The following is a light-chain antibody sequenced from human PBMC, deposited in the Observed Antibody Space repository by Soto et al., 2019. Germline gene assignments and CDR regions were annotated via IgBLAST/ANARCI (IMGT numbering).Light chain of an antibody. Sequence: EILMTQSPVTLSASPGERATLSCRASQSVGSNLAWYQQKPGQAPSLLIYGAFTRATGIPARFSGTGSGTEFTLTISSLQSEDFALYYCQQYNDWPLTFGQGTKVDIK. CDR3: QQYNDWPLT. V-gene: IGKV3-15*01. CDR2: GAF. J-gene: IGKJ1*01. CDR1: QSVGSN.